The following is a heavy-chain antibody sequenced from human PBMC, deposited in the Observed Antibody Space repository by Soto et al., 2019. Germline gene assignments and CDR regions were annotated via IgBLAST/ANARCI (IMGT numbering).Heavy chain of an antibody. J-gene: IGHJ6*03. D-gene: IGHD2-2*01. Sequence: EVQLVESGGGLVQPGGSPRLSCAASGFVFSSYHMNWVRQAPGKGLEWISYISSSSDNIYYADSVRGRFTISRDNAKNSLYLQMNSLRAEDTAVYYCARDKGYCSSTSCYYDYYMDVWGKGTTVIVSS. CDR1: GFVFSSYH. CDR3: ARDKGYCSSTSCYYDYYMDV. CDR2: ISSSSDNI. V-gene: IGHV3-48*01.